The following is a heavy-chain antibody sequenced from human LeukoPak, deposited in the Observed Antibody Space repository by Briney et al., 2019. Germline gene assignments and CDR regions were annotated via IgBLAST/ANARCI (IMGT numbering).Heavy chain of an antibody. CDR1: GFTFSSYE. Sequence: GGSLRLSCAASGFTFSSYEMNWVRQAPGKGLEWVSYISSSGSTIYYADSVKGRFTISRDNAKNSLYLQMNSLRAEDTAVYYCARDGYYYDSSGYWRLYYFDYWGQGTLVTVSS. CDR3: ARDGYYYDSSGYWRLYYFDY. V-gene: IGHV3-48*03. CDR2: ISSSGSTI. D-gene: IGHD3-22*01. J-gene: IGHJ4*02.